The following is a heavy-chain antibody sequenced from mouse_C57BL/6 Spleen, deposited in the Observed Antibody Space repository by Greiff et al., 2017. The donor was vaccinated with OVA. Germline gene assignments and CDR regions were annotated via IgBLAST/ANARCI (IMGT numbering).Heavy chain of an antibody. J-gene: IGHJ4*01. V-gene: IGHV1-74*01. CDR1: GYTFTSYW. D-gene: IGHD2-2*01. Sequence: QVQLQQPGAELVKPGASVKVSCKASGYTFTSYWMHWVKQRPGQGLEWIGRIHPSDSDTNYNQKFKGKATLTVDKPSSTAYMQLSSLTSEDSAVYYCATFDGDDYAFDYWGQGTSVTVSS. CDR2: IHPSDSDT. CDR3: ATFDGDDYAFDY.